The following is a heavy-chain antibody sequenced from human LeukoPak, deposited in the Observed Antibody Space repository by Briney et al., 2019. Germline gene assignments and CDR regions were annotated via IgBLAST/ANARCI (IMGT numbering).Heavy chain of an antibody. V-gene: IGHV3-7*01. CDR3: ARFGYVAAVDV. CDR1: GFSFSAYW. J-gene: IGHJ4*02. Sequence: GGSLRLSCAASGFSFSAYWMTWVRQASGTGLEWVANINPAGSETYYVDPVKGRFSISRDNAKNLVYLQMYSLRAEDTAVYHCARFGYVAAVDVWGQGTPVTVSS. CDR2: INPAGSET. D-gene: IGHD2-15*01.